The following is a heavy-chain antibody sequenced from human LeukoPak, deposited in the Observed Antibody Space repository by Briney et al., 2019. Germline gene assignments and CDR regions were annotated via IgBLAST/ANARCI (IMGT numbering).Heavy chain of an antibody. CDR3: AKVPFRSSTSCYYDY. V-gene: IGHV3-23*01. CDR1: VFAFSNYE. CDR2: IGGSGANT. Sequence: PGGSLRLSCTASVFAFSNYEMTWVRQAPGKGLDWVSNIGGSGANTYYADSVKGRFTISRDNSKNTLYLQMNSLRAEDTAVYYCAKVPFRSSTSCYYDYWGQGTLVTVSS. D-gene: IGHD2-2*01. J-gene: IGHJ4*02.